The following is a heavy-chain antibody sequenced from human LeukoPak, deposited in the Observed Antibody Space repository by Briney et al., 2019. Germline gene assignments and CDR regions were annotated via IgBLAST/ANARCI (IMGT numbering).Heavy chain of an antibody. CDR1: GFTFSSYG. V-gene: IGHV3-33*01. CDR2: IWYDGSNR. Sequence: QPGGSLSLSCAASGFTFSSYGMHWVRQAPGRGLEWVAIIWYDGSNRYYADSVKGRFTISRDNSKNTLYLQMNSLRVEDTAVYYCARGPTVTAPGHWGQGTLVTVSS. J-gene: IGHJ1*01. CDR3: ARGPTVTAPGH.